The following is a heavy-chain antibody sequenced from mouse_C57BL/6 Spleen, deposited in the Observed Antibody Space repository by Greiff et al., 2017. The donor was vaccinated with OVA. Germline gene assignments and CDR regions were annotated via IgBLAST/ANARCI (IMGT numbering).Heavy chain of an antibody. Sequence: EVQLVESGGGLVKPGGSLKLSCAASGFTFSDYGMHWVRQAPEKGLEWVAYISSGSSTIYYADTVKGRFTISRDNAKNTLFLQMTSLRSEDTAMYYCARGYDYDEGAWFAYWGQGTLVTVSA. CDR1: GFTFSDYG. V-gene: IGHV5-17*01. J-gene: IGHJ3*01. D-gene: IGHD2-4*01. CDR2: ISSGSSTI. CDR3: ARGYDYDEGAWFAY.